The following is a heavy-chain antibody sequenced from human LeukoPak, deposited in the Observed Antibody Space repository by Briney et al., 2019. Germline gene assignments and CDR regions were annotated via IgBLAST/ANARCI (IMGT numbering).Heavy chain of an antibody. CDR3: ARVICSGGSCRFDY. J-gene: IGHJ4*02. CDR2: IHTSGST. CDR1: GGSISSYY. Sequence: PSETLSLTCTVSGGSISSYYWNWIRQPAGKGLEWIGRIHTSGSTNYNPSLKSRVTMSVDTSKNQFSLKLSSVTAADTAVYYCARVICSGGSCRFDYWGQGTLVTVSS. D-gene: IGHD2-15*01. V-gene: IGHV4-4*07.